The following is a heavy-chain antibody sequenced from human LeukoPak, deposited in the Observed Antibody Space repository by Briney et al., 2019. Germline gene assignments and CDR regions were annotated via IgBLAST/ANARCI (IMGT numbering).Heavy chain of an antibody. J-gene: IGHJ4*02. Sequence: GGPLRLSCAASGFTFTDYYMSWIRQAPGKGLEWVSYISSSGTTIYYADSVKGRFTISRDNAKNSLYLQMNSLRAEDTAVYYCARDFYNYGSSHFDYWGQGTLVTVSS. D-gene: IGHD3-10*01. CDR2: ISSSGTTI. CDR3: ARDFYNYGSSHFDY. CDR1: GFTFTDYY. V-gene: IGHV3-11*01.